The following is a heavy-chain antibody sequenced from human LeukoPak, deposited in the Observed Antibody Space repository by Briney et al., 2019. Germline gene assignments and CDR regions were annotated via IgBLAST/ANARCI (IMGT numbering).Heavy chain of an antibody. CDR3: ARDGTAAGLYFDL. J-gene: IGHJ4*01. Sequence: GGSLRLPCAVSGFTFSSYWMNWVRQAPGKGLEWVASIKQDGGEKSYVDSVKGRFTISRDNAKNSLYLQMSSLRAEDTAVYYCARDGTAAGLYFDLWGQGTLVTVSS. CDR2: IKQDGGEK. CDR1: GFTFSSYW. V-gene: IGHV3-7*01. D-gene: IGHD6-13*01.